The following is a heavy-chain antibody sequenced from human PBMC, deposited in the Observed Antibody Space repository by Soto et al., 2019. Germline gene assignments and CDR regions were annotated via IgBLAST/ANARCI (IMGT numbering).Heavy chain of an antibody. CDR1: DGSISSHR. CDR2: IYYSGST. J-gene: IGHJ4*02. V-gene: IGHV4-39*01. D-gene: IGHD2-2*01. Sequence: TWTVSDGSISSHRWRWIRQPQGKGLEWIGSIYYSGSTYYNPSLKSRVTISVDTSKNQFSLKLSSVTAADTAVYYCARLGSDIVVVPAASFDYWGQGTLVTVSS. CDR3: ARLGSDIVVVPAASFDY.